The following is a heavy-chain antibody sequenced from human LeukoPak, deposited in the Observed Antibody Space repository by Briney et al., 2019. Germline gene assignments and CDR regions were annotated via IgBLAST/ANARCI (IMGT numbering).Heavy chain of an antibody. CDR3: AKPNTYYDILTGYWGSKYYFDY. V-gene: IGHV3-30*18. CDR2: ISYDGSNK. CDR1: GFTFSSYG. J-gene: IGHJ4*02. Sequence: GGSLRLSCAASGFTFSSYGMHWVRQAPGKGLEWVIVISYDGSNKYYADSVKGRFTISRDNSKNTLYLQMNSLRAEDTAVYYCAKPNTYYDILTGYWGSKYYFDYWGQGTLVTVSS. D-gene: IGHD3-9*01.